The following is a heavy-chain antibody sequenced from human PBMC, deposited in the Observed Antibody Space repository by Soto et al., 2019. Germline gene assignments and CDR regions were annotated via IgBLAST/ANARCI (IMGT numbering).Heavy chain of an antibody. V-gene: IGHV3-13*01. CDR1: GFTFSSYD. J-gene: IGHJ6*02. D-gene: IGHD5-12*01. CDR3: ARSPGQPYDHPYYYGMDV. Sequence: GGSLRLSCAASGFTFSSYDMHWVRQATGKGLEWVSAIGTAGDTYYPGSVKGRFTISRENAKNSLYLQMNSLRAGDTAVYYCARSPGQPYDHPYYYGMDVWGQGTTVTVSS. CDR2: IGTAGDT.